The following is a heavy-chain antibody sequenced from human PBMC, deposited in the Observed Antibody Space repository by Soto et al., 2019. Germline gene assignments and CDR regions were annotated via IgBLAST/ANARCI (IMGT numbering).Heavy chain of an antibody. J-gene: IGHJ6*02. D-gene: IGHD2-2*01. CDR2: ISSDGSSK. V-gene: IGHV3-30-3*01. Sequence: QVQLVESGGGVVQPGRSLRLSCAASGFTFWSYVMHWVRQAPGKGLEWVAVISSDGSSKYYADSVKGRFTISRHNSKNTLYVQMNSLRPDDTAAYYCARDLVAVSTAPRYYHSGMDVWGQGTTVTVSS. CDR3: ARDLVAVSTAPRYYHSGMDV. CDR1: GFTFWSYV.